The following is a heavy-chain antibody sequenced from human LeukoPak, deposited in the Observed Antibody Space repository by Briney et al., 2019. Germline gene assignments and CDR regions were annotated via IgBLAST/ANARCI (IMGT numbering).Heavy chain of an antibody. CDR1: GFTFSSYG. D-gene: IGHD4-17*01. CDR3: AKDRELTTWFDY. J-gene: IGHJ4*02. CDR2: IRYDGSNK. Sequence: GSLRLSCAASGFTFSSYGMHWVRQAPGKGLEWVAFIRYDGSNKYYADSVKGRFTISRDNSKNTLYLQMNSLRAEDTAVYYCAKDRELTTWFDYWGQGTLVTVSS. V-gene: IGHV3-30*02.